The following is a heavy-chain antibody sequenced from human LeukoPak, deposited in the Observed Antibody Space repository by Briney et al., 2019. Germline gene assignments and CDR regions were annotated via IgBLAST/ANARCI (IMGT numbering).Heavy chain of an antibody. Sequence: GASVKVSCKASGYTFTSYAMHWVRQAPGQRLEWMGWINAGNGNTKYSQEFQGRVTITRDTSASTAYMELSSLRSEDTAVYYCARRYSSSSGRWFDPWGQGTLVTVSS. CDR3: ARRYSSSSGRWFDP. D-gene: IGHD6-6*01. J-gene: IGHJ5*02. V-gene: IGHV1-3*03. CDR1: GYTFTSYA. CDR2: INAGNGNT.